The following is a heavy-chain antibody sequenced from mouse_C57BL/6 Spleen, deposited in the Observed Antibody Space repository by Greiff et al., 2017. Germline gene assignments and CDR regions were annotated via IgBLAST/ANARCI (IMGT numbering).Heavy chain of an antibody. Sequence: QVQLQQSGAELVRPGASVTLSCKASGYTFTDYEMHWVKQTPVHGLEWIGAIDPETGGTAYNQKFKGKAILTADKSSSTAYMELRSLTSEDSAVYYCTRKGSYGSSHYYAMDYWGQGTSVTVSS. CDR3: TRKGSYGSSHYYAMDY. J-gene: IGHJ4*01. V-gene: IGHV1-15*01. D-gene: IGHD1-1*01. CDR1: GYTFTDYE. CDR2: IDPETGGT.